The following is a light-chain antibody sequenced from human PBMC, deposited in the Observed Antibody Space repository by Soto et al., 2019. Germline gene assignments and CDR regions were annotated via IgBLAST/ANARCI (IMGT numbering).Light chain of an antibody. J-gene: IGKJ5*01. CDR1: QSVSIH. V-gene: IGKV3-20*01. CDR3: QQYGSSIT. Sequence: ETVMTQSTGTLSVSRGERAPLSCRASQSVSIHLAWYQQKPGQAPRLLIYDTSTRATGIPARFSGSGSGTDFTLTISRLEPEDFAVYYCQQYGSSITFGQGTRLEI. CDR2: DTS.